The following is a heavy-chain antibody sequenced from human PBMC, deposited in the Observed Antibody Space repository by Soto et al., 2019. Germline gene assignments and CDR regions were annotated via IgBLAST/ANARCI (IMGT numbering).Heavy chain of an antibody. D-gene: IGHD3-16*01. CDR3: ASQVGVLCNWVGVA. CDR1: RGSFNNYY. CDR2: INHTGSP. V-gene: IGHV4-34*01. J-gene: IGHJ5*01. Sequence: PSETLSLTCEGSRGSFNNYYWSWIRQPPGKGLEWIGEINHTGSPNYNPSLKSRVTISVDASKKQFSLRLSSVTAADTAVYYCASQVGVLCNWVGVAWGHGTPVTVSS.